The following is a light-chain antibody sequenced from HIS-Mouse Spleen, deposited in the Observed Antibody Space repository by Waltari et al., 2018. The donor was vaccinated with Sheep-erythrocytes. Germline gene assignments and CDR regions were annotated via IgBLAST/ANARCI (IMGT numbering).Light chain of an antibody. CDR3: SSYTSSSTQV. CDR1: RSAVGGESY. V-gene: IGLV2-14*01. Sequence: QSALTQPASVSGSPGQSITISCTGTRSAVGGESYVSWYQQHPGKAPKLMIYEVSNRPSGVSNRFSGSKSGNTASLTISGLQAEDEADYYCSSYTSSSTQVFGGGTKLTVL. CDR2: EVS. J-gene: IGLJ2*01.